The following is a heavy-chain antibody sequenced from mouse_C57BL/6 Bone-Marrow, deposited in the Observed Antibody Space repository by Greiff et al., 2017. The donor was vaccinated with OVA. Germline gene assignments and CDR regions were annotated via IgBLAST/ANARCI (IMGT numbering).Heavy chain of an antibody. Sequence: VQLKESGPGLVKPSQSLSLTCSVTGYSITSGYYWNWIRQFPGNKLEWMGYISYDGSNNYNPSLKNRISITRDTSKNQFFLKLNSVTTEDTATYYCARNYYGSPYYYAMDYWGQGTSVTVSS. CDR1: GYSITSGYY. D-gene: IGHD1-1*01. J-gene: IGHJ4*01. CDR2: ISYDGSN. CDR3: ARNYYGSPYYYAMDY. V-gene: IGHV3-6*01.